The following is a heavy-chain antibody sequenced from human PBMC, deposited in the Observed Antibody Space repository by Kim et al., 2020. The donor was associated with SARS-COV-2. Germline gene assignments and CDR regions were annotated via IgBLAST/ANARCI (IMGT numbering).Heavy chain of an antibody. J-gene: IGHJ6*01. D-gene: IGHD5-18*01. CDR1: GFTFSSYA. Sequence: GGSLRLSCAASGFTFSSYAMHWVRQAPGKGLEWVSVISYDGSNKYYADSVKGRFTISRDNSKNTLYLQMNSLRAEDTAVYYCAREWEDRAMDGDYYYYYG. V-gene: IGHV3-30-3*01. CDR2: ISYDGSNK. CDR3: AREWEDRAMDGDYYYYYG.